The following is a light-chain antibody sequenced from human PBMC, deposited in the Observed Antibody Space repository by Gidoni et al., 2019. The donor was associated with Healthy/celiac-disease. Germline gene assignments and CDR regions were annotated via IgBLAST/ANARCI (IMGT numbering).Light chain of an antibody. J-gene: IGLJ2*01. CDR3: QVWDSSSDHVV. CDR1: NIGSKS. Sequence: SSVLTQPPSVSVAPGKTARITCGGNNIGSKSVHWYQQKPGQAPVLVIYYDSDRPSWIPERFSGSNSGNTATLTISRVEAGDEADYYCQVWDSSSDHVVFGGGTKLTVL. CDR2: YDS. V-gene: IGLV3-21*04.